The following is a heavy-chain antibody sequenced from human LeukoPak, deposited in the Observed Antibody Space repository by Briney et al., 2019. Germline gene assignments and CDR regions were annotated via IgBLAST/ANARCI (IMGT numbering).Heavy chain of an antibody. Sequence: PGGSLRLSCAASGFTFSSYWMSWVRQAPGKGLEWVANIKKDGSGKYYVDSVKGRFTISRDNVNNSLYLQMNSLRAEDTAVYCCARGGGWYPDYWDQGTLVTVSS. CDR2: IKKDGSGK. CDR1: GFTFSSYW. V-gene: IGHV3-7*03. D-gene: IGHD6-19*01. J-gene: IGHJ4*02. CDR3: ARGGGWYPDY.